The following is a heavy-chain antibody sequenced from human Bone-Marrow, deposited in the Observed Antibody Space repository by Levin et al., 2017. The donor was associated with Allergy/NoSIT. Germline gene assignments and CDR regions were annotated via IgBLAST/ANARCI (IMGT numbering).Heavy chain of an antibody. D-gene: IGHD6-13*01. J-gene: IGHJ4*02. Sequence: GSLRLSCTVSGGSISSSSYYWGWIRQPPGKGLEWIGSIYYSGSTYYNPSLKSRVTISVDTSKNQFSLKLSSVTAADTAVYYCARRGIAAAKYFDYWGQGTLVTVSS. CDR2: IYYSGST. CDR3: ARRGIAAAKYFDY. CDR1: GGSISSSSYY. V-gene: IGHV4-39*01.